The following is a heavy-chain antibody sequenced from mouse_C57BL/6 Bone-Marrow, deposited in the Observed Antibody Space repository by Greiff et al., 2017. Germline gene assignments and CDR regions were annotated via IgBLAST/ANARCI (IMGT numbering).Heavy chain of an antibody. Sequence: EVQLQQSGPGLVKPSQSLSLTCSVTGYSFTSCYYWNWIRQFPGNKLEWMGYISYDGSNNYNPSLKNRISITRDTSKNQFFLKLNSVTTEDTATYYCARDPTTVVIGVWGTGTTVTVSS. D-gene: IGHD1-1*01. CDR2: ISYDGSN. J-gene: IGHJ1*03. CDR1: GYSFTSCYY. V-gene: IGHV3-6*01. CDR3: ARDPTTVVIGV.